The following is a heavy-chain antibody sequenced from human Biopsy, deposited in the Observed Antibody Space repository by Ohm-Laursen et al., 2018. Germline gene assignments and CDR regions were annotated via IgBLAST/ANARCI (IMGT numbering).Heavy chain of an antibody. D-gene: IGHD4-11*01. J-gene: IGHJ4*02. CDR3: ARHGGNDYSNFDS. CDR2: ISTSGSST. V-gene: IGHV3-21*01. CDR1: GFSLSRYS. Sequence: SLRLSCAATGFSLSRYSVNWVRQPPGKGLEWVSSISTSGSSTNYADSVKGRFTMSRDNAEKSLYLQMNSLGVEDTAVYYCARHGGNDYSNFDSWGQGALVTVSS.